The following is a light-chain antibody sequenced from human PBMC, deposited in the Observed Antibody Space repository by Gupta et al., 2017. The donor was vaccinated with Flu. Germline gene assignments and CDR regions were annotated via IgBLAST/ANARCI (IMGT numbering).Light chain of an antibody. CDR1: SSDVGAYNF. V-gene: IGLV2-14*01. J-gene: IGLJ1*01. CDR2: VVS. CDR3: SSYTGSSPLVV. Sequence: QSALPPPASVSGSPAQSITISCTGTSSDVGAYNFVSWYQQHPGKVPKLIIYVVSKRPSGVSNRYSGSKSGNTASLTISGLQAEDEADYYCSSYTGSSPLVVFGTGTKVTVL.